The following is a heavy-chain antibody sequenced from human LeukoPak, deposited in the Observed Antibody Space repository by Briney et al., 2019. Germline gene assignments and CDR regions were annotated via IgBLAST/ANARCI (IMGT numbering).Heavy chain of an antibody. V-gene: IGHV3-11*04. CDR2: ISSSGSTI. CDR3: ARDPDPYSLGEYYFDY. D-gene: IGHD3-16*01. J-gene: IGHJ4*02. Sequence: KPGGSLRLSCAASGFTFSNAWMSWVRQAPGKGLEWVSYISSSGSTIYYADSVKGRFTISRDNAKNSLYLQMNSLRAEDTAVYYCARDPDPYSLGEYYFDYWGQGTLVTVSS. CDR1: GFTFSNAW.